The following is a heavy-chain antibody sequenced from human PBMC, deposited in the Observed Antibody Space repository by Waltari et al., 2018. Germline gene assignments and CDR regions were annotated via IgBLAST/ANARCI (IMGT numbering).Heavy chain of an antibody. V-gene: IGHV1-69*01. CDR3: ARSSVAVPRFDY. CDR2: IIPIFGTA. CDR1: GGTFSRYA. Sequence: QVQLVQSGAEVKKPGSSVTVSCKASGGTFSRYAISWLRQAPGQGLEWMGGIIPIFGTANYAQKFQGRVTITADESTSTAYMELSSLRSEDTAVYYCARSSVAVPRFDYWGQGTLVTVSS. D-gene: IGHD2-15*01. J-gene: IGHJ4*02.